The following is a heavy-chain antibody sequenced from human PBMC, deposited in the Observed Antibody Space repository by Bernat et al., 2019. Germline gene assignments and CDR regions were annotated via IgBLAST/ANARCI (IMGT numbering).Heavy chain of an antibody. J-gene: IGHJ4*02. CDR1: GGSFSGYY. D-gene: IGHD5/OR15-5a*01. CDR3: AREWSSTTFDY. V-gene: IGHV4-34*01. Sequence: QVQLQQWGAGLLKPSETLSLTCAVYGGSFSGYYWSWIRQPPGKGLEWIGEINHSGSTNYNPSLKSRVTISVDKSKNQFSLKLSSVTAADTAVYYCAREWSSTTFDYWGQGTLVTVST. CDR2: INHSGST.